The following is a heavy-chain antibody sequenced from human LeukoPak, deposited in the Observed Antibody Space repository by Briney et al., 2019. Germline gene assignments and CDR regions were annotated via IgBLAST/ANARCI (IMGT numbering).Heavy chain of an antibody. Sequence: VASVKVSCKASGYTFSDYYIYWVRQAPGQGLEWMGWINPNSGGTKYAQKFQGRVTMTRDTSISTAYMELSRLRSDDTAVHYCARLSWLRHACDIWGQGTMVTVSS. D-gene: IGHD5-12*01. CDR2: INPNSGGT. CDR3: ARLSWLRHACDI. J-gene: IGHJ3*02. V-gene: IGHV1-2*02. CDR1: GYTFSDYY.